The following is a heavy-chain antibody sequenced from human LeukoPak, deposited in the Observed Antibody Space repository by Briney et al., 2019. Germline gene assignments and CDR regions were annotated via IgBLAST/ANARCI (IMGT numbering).Heavy chain of an antibody. Sequence: SGGSLRLSCAASGFTFSSYAMSWVRQAPGKGLEWVSSISGSGGSTSYADSVKGRFTISRDNSKNTLYLQMNSLRAEDTAVYYCARGGYYYDSSGYKDYWGQGTLVTVSS. CDR3: ARGGYYYDSSGYKDY. D-gene: IGHD3-22*01. CDR2: ISGSGGST. CDR1: GFTFSSYA. V-gene: IGHV3-23*01. J-gene: IGHJ4*02.